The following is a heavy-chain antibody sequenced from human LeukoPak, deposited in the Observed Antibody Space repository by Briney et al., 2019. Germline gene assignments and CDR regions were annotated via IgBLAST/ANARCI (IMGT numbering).Heavy chain of an antibody. CDR1: GYTFTGYC. CDR3: ARDTMVRDWFDP. V-gene: IGHV1-2*02. Sequence: GASVKVSCKASGYTFTGYCIHWVRQAPGQGLEWIGRINPNSDGTDYAQKFQGRVTMTRDTSINTAYMDLTRLTSDDTAIYYCARDTMVRDWFDPWGQGTLVTVSS. CDR2: INPNSDGT. D-gene: IGHD4/OR15-4a*01. J-gene: IGHJ5*02.